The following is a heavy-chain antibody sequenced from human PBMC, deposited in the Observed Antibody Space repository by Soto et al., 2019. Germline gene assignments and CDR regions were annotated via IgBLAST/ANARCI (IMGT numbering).Heavy chain of an antibody. J-gene: IGHJ6*02. CDR2: IIAYNGNT. D-gene: IGHD3-3*01. Sequence: QVQLVQSGAEVKKPGASVKVSCKASGYTFISYGISWVRQAPGQGLEWMGWIIAYNGNTNYAQNLQGRVTMTTDTSTSTAYMELRSLRSDDTAVYYCARSSSTVRRSLDYGMDVWGHGTTVTVSS. CDR1: GYTFISYG. CDR3: ARSSSTVRRSLDYGMDV. V-gene: IGHV1-18*01.